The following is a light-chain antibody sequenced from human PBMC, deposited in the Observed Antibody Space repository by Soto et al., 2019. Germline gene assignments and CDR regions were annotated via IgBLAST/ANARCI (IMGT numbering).Light chain of an antibody. CDR1: SSDVGHYNL. J-gene: IGLJ1*01. V-gene: IGLV2-23*01. CDR3: CSYASDSTWV. Sequence: QSALTQPASVSGSPGQSITISCTGTSSDVGHYNLVSWYQHHPGKAPKLMIYEGSKRPSGVSNRFSGSKSGNTASLTISGLQAEDEADYYCCSYASDSTWVFGTGTKLTVL. CDR2: EGS.